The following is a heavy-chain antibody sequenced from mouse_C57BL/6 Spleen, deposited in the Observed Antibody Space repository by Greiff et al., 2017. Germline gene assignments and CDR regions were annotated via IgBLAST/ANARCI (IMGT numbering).Heavy chain of an antibody. CDR2: INPNNGGT. CDR1: GYTFTDYY. CDR3: ARSKIYDYDEGKDY. Sequence: EVQLQQSGPELVKPGASVKISCKASGYTFTDYYMNWVKQSHGKSLEWIGDINPNNGGTSYNQKFKGKATLTVDKSSSTAYMELRSLTSEDSAVYYCARSKIYDYDEGKDYWGQGTSVTVSS. J-gene: IGHJ4*01. V-gene: IGHV1-26*01. D-gene: IGHD2-4*01.